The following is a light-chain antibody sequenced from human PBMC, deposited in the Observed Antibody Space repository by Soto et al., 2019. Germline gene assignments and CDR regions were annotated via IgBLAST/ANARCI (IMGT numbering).Light chain of an antibody. CDR2: EVN. CDR3: SSYGGSNNLV. CDR1: SSDVGGYNY. J-gene: IGLJ2*01. Sequence: ALTQPPSASGSPGQSVTVSCTGTSSDVGGYNYVSWYQQHPGKAPKLMIYEVNKRPSGVPDRFSGSKSGNTASLTVSGLQAEDEADYYCSSYGGSNNLVFGGGTKLTVL. V-gene: IGLV2-8*01.